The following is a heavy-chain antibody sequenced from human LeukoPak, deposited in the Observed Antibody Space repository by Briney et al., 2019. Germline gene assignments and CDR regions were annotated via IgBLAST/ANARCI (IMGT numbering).Heavy chain of an antibody. D-gene: IGHD6-6*01. CDR2: IYPGDSDT. J-gene: IGHJ4*02. CDR3: ARRPLFSSSSGLDY. V-gene: IGHV5-51*01. CDR1: GYSFMSHW. Sequence: GESLSISCKGSGYSFMSHWIACVRQMPGKGLEWMGIIYPGDSDTRYSPSFQGQVTISADQSINTAYIQWSSLKASDAAMYYCARRPLFSSSSGLDYWGQGTLVTLSS.